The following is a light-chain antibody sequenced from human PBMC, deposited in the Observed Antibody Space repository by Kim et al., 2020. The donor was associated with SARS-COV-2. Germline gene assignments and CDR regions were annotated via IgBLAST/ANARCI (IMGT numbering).Light chain of an antibody. Sequence: VYPEARTTLTCLASPIISTNVSWYLHMPGQAPRLLLYDASTGATDIPSRFSGGGSVTEFTLTISSLQSEDFGLYYCQQYNDWPWTFGQGTKVDIK. V-gene: IGKV3-15*01. CDR1: PIISTN. CDR3: QQYNDWPWT. J-gene: IGKJ1*01. CDR2: DAS.